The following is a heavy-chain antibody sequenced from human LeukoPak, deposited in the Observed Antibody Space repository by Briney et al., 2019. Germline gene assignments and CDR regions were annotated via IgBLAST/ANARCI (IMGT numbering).Heavy chain of an antibody. D-gene: IGHD6-13*01. Sequence: GGSLRLSCAASGFTFSTYSMSWVRLAPGKGLEWVSGNSGSGANTYYADSVKGRFTISRDNSKNTLYLQMNSLRVEDTAVFYCAKYPASGGYFDYWGQGTLVTVSS. CDR3: AKYPASGGYFDY. V-gene: IGHV3-23*01. CDR1: GFTFSTYS. CDR2: NSGSGANT. J-gene: IGHJ4*02.